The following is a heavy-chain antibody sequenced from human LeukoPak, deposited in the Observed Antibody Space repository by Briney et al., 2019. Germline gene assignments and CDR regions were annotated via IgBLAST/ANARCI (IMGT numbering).Heavy chain of an antibody. Sequence: GGSLRLSCAASGFTFSSYAMSWVRQAPGKGLEWVSAISSSGGSTYYADSVKGRFSISRDNSKNTLYVQMNSLRAEDTAVYYSARRGVAATNAFDIWGQGTMVTVSS. D-gene: IGHD2-15*01. CDR3: ARRGVAATNAFDI. CDR1: GFTFSSYA. V-gene: IGHV3-23*01. CDR2: ISSSGGST. J-gene: IGHJ3*02.